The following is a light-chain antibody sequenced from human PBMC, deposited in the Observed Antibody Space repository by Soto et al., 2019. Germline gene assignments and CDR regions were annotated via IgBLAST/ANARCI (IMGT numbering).Light chain of an antibody. Sequence: DIQMTQSPSTLSASVGDRVTITCRASQSISNLLAWYQQKPGKAPYLLIYKASSLQSGVPSRFSGSASGTEFSLTISSLQPDDFASYYCHQYYSYPWMFVQGTKVEIK. CDR2: KAS. J-gene: IGKJ1*01. CDR3: HQYYSYPWM. V-gene: IGKV1-5*03. CDR1: QSISNL.